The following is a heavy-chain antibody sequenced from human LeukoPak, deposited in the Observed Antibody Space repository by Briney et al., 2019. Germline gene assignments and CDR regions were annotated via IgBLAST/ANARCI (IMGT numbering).Heavy chain of an antibody. CDR2: INYSGNT. CDR3: ARGGSGEGY. Sequence: SETLFLTCTVSGGSISSGAHYWNWIRQHPGKGLEWIGYINYSGNTYYNPSLKSRVTISADTSKNQFSLKLSSVTAADTAVYYCARGGSGEGYWGQGTLVTVSS. D-gene: IGHD3-10*01. J-gene: IGHJ4*02. CDR1: GGSISSGAHY. V-gene: IGHV4-31*03.